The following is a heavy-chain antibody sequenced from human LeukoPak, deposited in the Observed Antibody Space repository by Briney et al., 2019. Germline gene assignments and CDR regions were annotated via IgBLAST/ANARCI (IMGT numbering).Heavy chain of an antibody. D-gene: IGHD6-13*01. CDR3: AKERNPYSSSWYSLHYMDV. Sequence: GGSLRLSCAASGFTFSGYAMSWVRQAPGKGLEWVSAISGRGGSTYYAGSVKGRFTISRDNSKNTLYLQMNSLRAEDTAVFYCAKERNPYSSSWYSLHYMDVWGKGTTVTVSS. CDR2: ISGRGGST. V-gene: IGHV3-23*01. J-gene: IGHJ6*03. CDR1: GFTFSGYA.